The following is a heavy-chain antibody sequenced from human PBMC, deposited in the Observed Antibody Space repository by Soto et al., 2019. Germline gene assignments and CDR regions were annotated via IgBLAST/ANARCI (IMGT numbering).Heavy chain of an antibody. CDR1: GGTFSSYA. V-gene: IGHV1-69*06. Sequence: QVQLVQSGAEVKKPGSSVKVSCKASGGTFSSYAISWVRQAPGQGLEWMGGIIPIFGTANYAQKFQGRVTITADKSTSTADMELSSLRSEATAVYYCARGGDCYSGCYYYYGMDVWGQGTTVTVSS. CDR3: ARGGDCYSGCYYYYGMDV. D-gene: IGHD2-21*02. J-gene: IGHJ6*02. CDR2: IIPIFGTA.